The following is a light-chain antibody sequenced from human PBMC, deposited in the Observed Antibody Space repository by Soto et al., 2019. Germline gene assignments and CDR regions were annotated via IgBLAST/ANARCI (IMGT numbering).Light chain of an antibody. J-gene: IGLJ1*01. CDR2: GNS. Sequence: QSVLTQPPSVSGAPGQRVTISCTGSSSNIGAGYDVHWYQQLPGTAPKLLIYGNSNRPSGVPDRFSGSKSGTSASLAITGLQAEDEADYYYQSYDCSLSGLHVFGTGTKVTVL. CDR3: QSYDCSLSGLHV. CDR1: SSNIGAGYD. V-gene: IGLV1-40*01.